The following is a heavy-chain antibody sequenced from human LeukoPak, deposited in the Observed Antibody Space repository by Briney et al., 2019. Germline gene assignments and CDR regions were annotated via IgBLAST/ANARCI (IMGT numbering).Heavy chain of an antibody. CDR2: ISWNSGRI. CDR3: AKDILSSTLTNWFDP. J-gene: IGHJ5*02. D-gene: IGHD2-2*01. V-gene: IGHV3-9*01. Sequence: GGSLRLSCAASGFTFDDYAMHWVRQAPGKGLEWVSGISWNSGRIGYADTVKGRFTISRDNAKNTLYLQMNSLRAEDTALYYCAKDILSSTLTNWFDPWGQGTLVTVSS. CDR1: GFTFDDYA.